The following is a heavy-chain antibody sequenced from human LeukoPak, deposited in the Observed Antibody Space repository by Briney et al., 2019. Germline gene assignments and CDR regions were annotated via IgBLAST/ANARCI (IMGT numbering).Heavy chain of an antibody. V-gene: IGHV1-2*02. CDR2: INPNSGGT. CDR3: ARGPGKTAAAYNWFDP. D-gene: IGHD2-2*01. CDR1: GYTFTGYY. J-gene: IGHJ5*02. Sequence: ASVKVSCKASGYTFTGYYKHWVRQAPGQGLEWMGWINPNSGGTNYAQKFQGRVTMTRDTSISTAYMELSRLGSDDTAVYYCARGPGKTAAAYNWFDPWGQGTLVTVSS.